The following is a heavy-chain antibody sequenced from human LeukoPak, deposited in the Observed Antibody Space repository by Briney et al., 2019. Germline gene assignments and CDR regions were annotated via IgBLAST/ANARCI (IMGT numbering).Heavy chain of an antibody. CDR2: ISSSSSYI. CDR3: AREISYYDILTGYYLYFDY. V-gene: IGHV3-21*01. Sequence: GGSLRLSCAASGFTFSSYSMNWVRQAPGKGLEWVSSISSSSSYIYYADSVKGRFTISRDNAKNSLYLQMNSLRAEDTAVYYCAREISYYDILTGYYLYFDYWGQGTLVTVSS. D-gene: IGHD3-9*01. J-gene: IGHJ4*02. CDR1: GFTFSSYS.